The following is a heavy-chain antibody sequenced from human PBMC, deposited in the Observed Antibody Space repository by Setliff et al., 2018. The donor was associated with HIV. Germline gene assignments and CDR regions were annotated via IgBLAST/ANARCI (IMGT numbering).Heavy chain of an antibody. J-gene: IGHJ4*02. CDR3: AARNSGNPTRHFDY. CDR1: GYSISNGYY. CDR2: IYHSGST. V-gene: IGHV4-38-2*01. Sequence: SETLSLTCALSGYSISNGYYWDWIRQPSGKGLEWIGSIYHSGSTFYNPSLRSRVTISVDTSQDQFSLGLTSVTAADTAVYYCAARNSGNPTRHFDYWGQGTLVTVSS. D-gene: IGHD3-10*01.